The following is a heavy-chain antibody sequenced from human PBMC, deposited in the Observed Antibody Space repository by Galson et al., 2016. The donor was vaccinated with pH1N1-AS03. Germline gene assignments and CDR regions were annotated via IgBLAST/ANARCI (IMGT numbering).Heavy chain of an antibody. CDR2: IYWDDDK. Sequence: PALVKPTQALTLTCTLSGFSHSASGVAVAWIRQPPGKALEWLALIYWDDDKRYSPSIREQLTITKDSSTNQVVLTMTNMDPVDTATYYCAHRHGGNSRYFGYWGPGTPVTVSS. CDR1: GFSHSASGVA. J-gene: IGHJ4*02. V-gene: IGHV2-5*02. CDR3: AHRHGGNSRYFGY. D-gene: IGHD4-23*01.